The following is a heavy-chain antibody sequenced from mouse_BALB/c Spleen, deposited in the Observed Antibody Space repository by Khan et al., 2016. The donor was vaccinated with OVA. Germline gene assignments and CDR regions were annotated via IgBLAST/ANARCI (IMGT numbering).Heavy chain of an antibody. J-gene: IGHJ2*01. Sequence: VQLQESGAELAKPGASVKMSCKASGYTFTSYWMHWVKQRPGQGLEWIGYINPSTGYTEYNQKFKDEATLTADKSSSTAYMQLSSLTSEDSAVYYCARVRTDYWGKGTTLTVSS. V-gene: IGHV1-7*01. CDR1: GYTFTSYW. CDR3: ARVRTDY. CDR2: INPSTGYT. D-gene: IGHD1-1*01.